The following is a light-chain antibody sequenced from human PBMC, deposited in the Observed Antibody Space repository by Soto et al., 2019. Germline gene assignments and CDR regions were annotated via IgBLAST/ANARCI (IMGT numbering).Light chain of an antibody. Sequence: DIQMTQSPSTLSASVGDRVTITCRASQSISSWLAWYQQKPGKAPKLLIYKASSFESGVPSRFSGSGSGTELTLTITSLHPDDFATYYRQQYNSYWTFGQGTKVEIK. V-gene: IGKV1-5*03. CDR1: QSISSW. J-gene: IGKJ1*01. CDR2: KAS. CDR3: QQYNSYWT.